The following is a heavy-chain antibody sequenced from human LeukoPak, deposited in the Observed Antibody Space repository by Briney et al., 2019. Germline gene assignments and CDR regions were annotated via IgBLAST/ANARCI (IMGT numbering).Heavy chain of an antibody. D-gene: IGHD3-3*01. V-gene: IGHV1-69*05. CDR2: IIPIFGTA. J-gene: IGHJ6*03. CDR1: GGTFSSYA. CDR3: ARDGGWSGYYTYYYYYMDV. Sequence: SVKVFCKASGGTFSSYAISWVRQAPGQGLEWMGGIIPIFGTANYAQKFQGRVTITTDESTSTAYMELSSLRSEDTAVYYCARDGGWSGYYTYYYYYMDVWGKGTTVTVSS.